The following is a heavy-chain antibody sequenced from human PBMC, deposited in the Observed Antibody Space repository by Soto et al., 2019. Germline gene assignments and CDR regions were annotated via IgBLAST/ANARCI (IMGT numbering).Heavy chain of an antibody. D-gene: IGHD4-17*01. J-gene: IGHJ4*02. CDR2: IIPIFGTA. Sequence: QVQLVQSGAEVKKPGSSVKVSCKASGGTFSSYAISWVRQAPGQGLEWMGGIIPIFGTANYAQKFQGRVTITADESTSTAYMELSSLRSEDTAVYYCARASHDYGGKQYYFDYWGQGTLVTVSS. V-gene: IGHV1-69*12. CDR3: ARASHDYGGKQYYFDY. CDR1: GGTFSSYA.